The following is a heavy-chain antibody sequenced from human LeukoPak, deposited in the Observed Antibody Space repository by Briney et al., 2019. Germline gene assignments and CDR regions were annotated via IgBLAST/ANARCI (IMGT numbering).Heavy chain of an antibody. V-gene: IGHV1-2*02. J-gene: IGHJ4*02. CDR2: INPNSGGT. Sequence: ASVKVSCKASGYTFTGYYMHWVRQAPGQGLEWMGWINPNSGGTNYAQKFQGRVTMTRDTSISTAYMELGRLRSDDTAVYYCARVRSLGAVAGLNYWGQGTLVTVYS. D-gene: IGHD6-19*01. CDR1: GYTFTGYY. CDR3: ARVRSLGAVAGLNY.